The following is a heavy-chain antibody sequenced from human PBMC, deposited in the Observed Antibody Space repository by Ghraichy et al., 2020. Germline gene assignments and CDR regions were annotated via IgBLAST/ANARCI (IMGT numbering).Heavy chain of an antibody. Sequence: GGSLRLSCAASGFTFSSYWMSWVRQAPGKGLEWVANIKQDGSEKYYVDSVKGRFTISRDNAKNSLYLQMNSLRAEDTAVYYCARNPRRGSSGYYYEDWFDPWGQGTLVTVSS. J-gene: IGHJ5*02. D-gene: IGHD3-22*01. CDR2: IKQDGSEK. CDR1: GFTFSSYW. V-gene: IGHV3-7*03. CDR3: ARNPRRGSSGYYYEDWFDP.